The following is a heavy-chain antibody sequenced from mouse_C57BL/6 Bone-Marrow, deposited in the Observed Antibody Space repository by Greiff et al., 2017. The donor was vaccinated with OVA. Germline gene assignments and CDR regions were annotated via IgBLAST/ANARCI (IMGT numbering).Heavy chain of an antibody. J-gene: IGHJ1*03. CDR2: IDPSDSYT. D-gene: IGHD1-1*01. Sequence: QVQLQQPGAELVKPGASVKLSCKASGYTFTSYWMQWVKQRPGQGLEWIGEIDPSDSYTNYNQKFKGTATLTVDTSSSTAYMQLSSLTSEDSAVYYCARPITTVAPLDFDVWGTGTTVTVSS. V-gene: IGHV1-50*01. CDR3: ARPITTVAPLDFDV. CDR1: GYTFTSYW.